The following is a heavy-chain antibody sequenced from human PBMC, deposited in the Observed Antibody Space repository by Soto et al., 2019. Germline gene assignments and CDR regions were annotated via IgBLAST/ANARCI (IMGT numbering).Heavy chain of an antibody. CDR2: IYYSGST. CDR3: ARGSYYGSGRTNWFDP. Sequence: SETLSLTCTVSGGSISGGDYYWSWIRQPPGKGLEWIGYIYYSGSTYYNPSLKSRGTISVDTSKNQFSLKLSSVTAADTAVYYCARGSYYGSGRTNWFDPWGQGTLVTVS. D-gene: IGHD3-10*01. V-gene: IGHV4-30-4*01. CDR1: GGSISGGDYY. J-gene: IGHJ5*02.